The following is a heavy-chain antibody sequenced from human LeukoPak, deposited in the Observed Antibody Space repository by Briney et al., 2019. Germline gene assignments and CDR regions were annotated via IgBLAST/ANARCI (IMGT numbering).Heavy chain of an antibody. J-gene: IGHJ4*02. V-gene: IGHV3-23*01. CDR1: GFTFTHYA. CDR3: AKDSWYLDY. D-gene: IGHD6-13*01. CDR2: ISDSGGSA. Sequence: GGSLRLSCAASGFTFTHYAMSWVRPAPAKGLEWVSAISDSGGSAFYADSVRGRFTISRDNSKSTLYLQMNSLRAEDTAVYYCAKDSWYLDYWGQGTLGTVSS.